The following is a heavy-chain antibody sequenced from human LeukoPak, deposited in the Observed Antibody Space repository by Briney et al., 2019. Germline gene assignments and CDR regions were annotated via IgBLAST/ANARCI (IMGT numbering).Heavy chain of an antibody. CDR1: GGSISSYY. Sequence: PSETLSLTCTVSGGSISSYYWSWIRQPPGKGLEWIGYIYYSGSTNYNPSLKSRVTISVDTSKNQFSLKLSSVTAADTAVYYCARLEVWGIQLAEDWFDPWGQGTLVTVSS. CDR3: ARLEVWGIQLAEDWFDP. J-gene: IGHJ5*02. D-gene: IGHD5-18*01. V-gene: IGHV4-59*08. CDR2: IYYSGST.